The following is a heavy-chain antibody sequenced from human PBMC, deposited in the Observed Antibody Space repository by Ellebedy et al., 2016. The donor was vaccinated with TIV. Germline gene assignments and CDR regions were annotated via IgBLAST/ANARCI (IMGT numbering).Heavy chain of an antibody. D-gene: IGHD2-21*02. CDR2: IYYSGST. J-gene: IGHJ4*02. Sequence: MPSETLSLTCTVSGGSISSGDYYWSWIRQPPGKGLEWIGYIYYSGSTYYNPSLKSRVTISVDTSKNQFSLKLSSVTAADTAVYYCARDPGGDQEQGFDYWGQGTLVTVSS. CDR1: GGSISSGDYY. CDR3: ARDPGGDQEQGFDY. V-gene: IGHV4-30-4*01.